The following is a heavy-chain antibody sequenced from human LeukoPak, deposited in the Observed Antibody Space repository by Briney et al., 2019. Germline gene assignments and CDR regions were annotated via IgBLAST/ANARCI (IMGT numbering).Heavy chain of an antibody. CDR1: GFTFSNHW. CDR3: ARGPGSSGGAYVGDY. D-gene: IGHD3-22*01. Sequence: GGSLRLSCAASGFTFSNHWMHWVRQVPGKGLVWVSRSDGGGSSTSYADSVKGRFSISRDNARSTLYLQMNGLRAEDTAMYYCARGPGSSGGAYVGDYWGHGTLVTVSP. V-gene: IGHV3-74*01. J-gene: IGHJ4*01. CDR2: SDGGGSST.